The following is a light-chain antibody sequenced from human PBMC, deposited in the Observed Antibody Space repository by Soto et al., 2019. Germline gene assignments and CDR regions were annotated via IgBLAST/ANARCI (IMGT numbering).Light chain of an antibody. J-gene: IGKJ4*01. CDR2: GAS. CDR3: QQYDSWPLT. Sequence: EIVMTQSPGTLSVSTEEVATLSCRASQSVDRNLAWYQQKPGQAPRLLIYGASTRPTGIPDRFSGSGSGTEFSLTISSLQSEDFAVYYCQQYDSWPLTFGGGTKVDI. V-gene: IGKV3D-15*01. CDR1: QSVDRN.